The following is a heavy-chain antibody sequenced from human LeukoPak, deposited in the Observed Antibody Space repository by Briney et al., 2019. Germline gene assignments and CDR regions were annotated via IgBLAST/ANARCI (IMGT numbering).Heavy chain of an antibody. Sequence: GGSLRLSCAASGFTFSSYEMNWVRQAPGKGLEWVANIKQDGSEKNYVDSVKGRFIISRDNAKNSLYLQMNSLRAEDTAVYYCARDEYNWNVDAFDIWGQGTVVTVSS. V-gene: IGHV3-7*01. CDR3: ARDEYNWNVDAFDI. J-gene: IGHJ3*02. D-gene: IGHD1-20*01. CDR2: IKQDGSEK. CDR1: GFTFSSYE.